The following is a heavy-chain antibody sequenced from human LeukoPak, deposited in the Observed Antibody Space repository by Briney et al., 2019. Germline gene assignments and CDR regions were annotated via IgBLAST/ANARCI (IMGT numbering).Heavy chain of an antibody. J-gene: IGHJ4*02. CDR1: GFTFGSYG. CDR3: ARDYGDYGSGSYPY. CDR2: ITPNADRT. Sequence: GGSLRLSCAASGFTFGSYGMSWVRQAPGKGLEWVSFITPNADRTSYADSVKGRFTISRDNSKNTLYLQMNSLRAEDTAVYYCARDYGDYGSGSYPYWGQGTLVTVSS. D-gene: IGHD3-10*01. V-gene: IGHV3-23*01.